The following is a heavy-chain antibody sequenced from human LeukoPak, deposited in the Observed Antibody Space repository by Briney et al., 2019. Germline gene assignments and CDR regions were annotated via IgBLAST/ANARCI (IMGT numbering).Heavy chain of an antibody. D-gene: IGHD1-1*01. CDR1: GYSISSGYY. J-gene: IGHJ4*02. V-gene: IGHV4-38-2*02. CDR3: YQRYNWNDDY. CDR2: IYHSGST. Sequence: PSETLSLTCTVSGYSISSGYYWGWIRQPPGKGLEWIGSIYHSGSTYYNPSLKSRVTISVDTSKNQFSLKLSSVTAADTAVYYCYQRYNWNDDYWGQGTLVTVSS.